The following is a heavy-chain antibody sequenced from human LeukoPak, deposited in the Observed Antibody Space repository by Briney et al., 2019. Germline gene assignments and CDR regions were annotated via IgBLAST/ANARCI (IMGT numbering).Heavy chain of an antibody. Sequence: PSETPSHTCTVSGGSISSYYWSWIRQPAGKGLEWIGRIYTSGSTNYNPPLKSRVTMSVDTSKHQFSLKLSSVTAADTAVYYCARDASSGWFPYYYYSMDVWGTGTTFTVSS. CDR2: IYTSGST. CDR1: GGSISSYY. V-gene: IGHV4-4*07. CDR3: ARDASSGWFPYYYYSMDV. D-gene: IGHD6-19*01. J-gene: IGHJ6*03.